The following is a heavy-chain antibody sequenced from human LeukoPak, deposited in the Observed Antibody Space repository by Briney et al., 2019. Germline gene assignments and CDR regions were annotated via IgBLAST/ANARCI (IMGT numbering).Heavy chain of an antibody. D-gene: IGHD5-24*01. CDR2: ISSSGNII. Sequence: GGSLRLSCAASGFTFSRYIMNWVRQAPGKGLEWVSSISSSGNIIYYADSVRGRFTISRDNAKNSLYLQMNSLIAEDTAVYYCAKSGYNRFDYWGQGTRVTVSS. CDR1: GFTFSRYI. J-gene: IGHJ4*02. V-gene: IGHV3-21*04. CDR3: AKSGYNRFDY.